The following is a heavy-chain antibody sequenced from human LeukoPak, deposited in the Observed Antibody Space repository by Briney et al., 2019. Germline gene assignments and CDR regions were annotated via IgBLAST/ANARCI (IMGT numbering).Heavy chain of an antibody. CDR3: VRQLIRFWFDP. CDR1: GFTFSLYW. Sequence: GGSLRLSCAASGFTFSLYWMTWVRQSPGKGLEWVADINPDGSQKYSVDSEKGRFTISRDNAKNSMFLQMNSLRADDTATYYCVRQLIRFWFDPWGQGTRVTVSS. V-gene: IGHV3-7*01. CDR2: INPDGSQK. D-gene: IGHD2-21*01. J-gene: IGHJ5*02.